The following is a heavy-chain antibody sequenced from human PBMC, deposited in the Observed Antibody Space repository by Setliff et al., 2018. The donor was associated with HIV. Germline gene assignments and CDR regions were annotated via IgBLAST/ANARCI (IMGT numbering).Heavy chain of an antibody. CDR2: IYTRGST. CDR1: GGSMSSGNYH. Sequence: PSETLSLTCTVSGGSMSSGNYHWNWIRQAAGKGLEWIGRIYTRGSTNYNPSLESRVTISIDTSKNQFSLKKTSVTAADTAVYYCARDYYDKSGFPHYYFDYWGQGALVTVSS. J-gene: IGHJ4*02. D-gene: IGHD3-22*01. V-gene: IGHV4-61*02. CDR3: ARDYYDKSGFPHYYFDY.